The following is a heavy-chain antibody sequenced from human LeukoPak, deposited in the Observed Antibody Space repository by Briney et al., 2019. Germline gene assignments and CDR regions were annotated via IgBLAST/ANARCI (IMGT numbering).Heavy chain of an antibody. CDR3: ARRRLRSSTTKDAFDI. V-gene: IGHV4-34*01. D-gene: IGHD6-13*01. CDR2: INHSGST. J-gene: IGHJ3*02. CDR1: GGSFSGYY. Sequence: SETLSLTCGVYGGSFSGYYWSWIRQSPGKGLEWIGEINHSGSTNYNPSLKSRVTISVDTSKKQFSLKLSSVTAADTAVYYCARRRLRSSTTKDAFDIWGQGTMVTVSS.